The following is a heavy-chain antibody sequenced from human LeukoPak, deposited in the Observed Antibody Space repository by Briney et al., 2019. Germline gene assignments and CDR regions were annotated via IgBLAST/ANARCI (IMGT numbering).Heavy chain of an antibody. CDR2: INHSGST. CDR1: GGSFSGYY. Sequence: SETLSLTRAVYGGSFSGYYWSWIRQPPGKGLEWIGEINHSGSTNYNPSLKSRVTISVDTSKNQFSLKLSSVTAADTAVYYCARPSIVVVPAASDAFDIWGQGTMVTVSS. D-gene: IGHD2-2*01. CDR3: ARPSIVVVPAASDAFDI. J-gene: IGHJ3*02. V-gene: IGHV4-34*01.